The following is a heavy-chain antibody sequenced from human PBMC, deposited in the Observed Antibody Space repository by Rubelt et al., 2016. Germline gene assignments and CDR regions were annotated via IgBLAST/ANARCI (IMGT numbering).Heavy chain of an antibody. J-gene: IGHJ6*02. D-gene: IGHD6-13*01. Sequence: QVQLQQWGAGLLKPSETLSLTCAVYGGSFSGYYWSWIRQPPGKGLEWSGEINHSGSTNYNTSLKSRVTSSVDTSKNQFALKLSSVTAADTAVYYCARGRRGSSSWLGRDYYGMDVWGQGTTVTVSS. CDR2: INHSGST. CDR1: GGSFSGYY. V-gene: IGHV4-34*01. CDR3: ARGRRGSSSWLGRDYYGMDV.